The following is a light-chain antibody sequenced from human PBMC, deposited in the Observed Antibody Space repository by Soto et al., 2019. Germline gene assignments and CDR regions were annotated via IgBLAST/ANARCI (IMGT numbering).Light chain of an antibody. CDR1: ESISSTF. CDR3: QQYRRSPRT. Sequence: EMVLTQSPGTLSLSPGERATLSCRASESISSTFLAWYQQRPGQAPRLLIFAASSRATGIPDRFGGSGSGTDFTLTISRLEPEDFAVYYCQQYRRSPRTFGQGTTVEIK. CDR2: AAS. J-gene: IGKJ1*01. V-gene: IGKV3-20*01.